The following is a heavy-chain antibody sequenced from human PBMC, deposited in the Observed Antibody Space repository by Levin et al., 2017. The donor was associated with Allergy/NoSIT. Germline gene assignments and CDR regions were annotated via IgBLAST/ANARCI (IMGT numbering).Heavy chain of an antibody. CDR1: GAGGTFSTFS. CDR2: IIPIFGTA. Sequence: SVKVSCKASGAGGTFSTFSINWVRQAPGQGLEWMGGIIPIFGTAKFAQKFQGRVTITADESTNTGYMDLSSLRSDDTAVYYCHYMSYYYGMDVWGQGTTVTVSS. CDR3: HYMSYYYGMDV. J-gene: IGHJ6*02. D-gene: IGHD4-11*01. V-gene: IGHV1-69*13.